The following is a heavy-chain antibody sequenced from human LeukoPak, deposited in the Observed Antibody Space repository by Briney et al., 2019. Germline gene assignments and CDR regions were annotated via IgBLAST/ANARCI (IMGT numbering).Heavy chain of an antibody. J-gene: IGHJ6*01. V-gene: IGHV3-13*05. CDR3: ARDLHYYDSSGYYYYYGMDV. CDR2: ICTAGDP. D-gene: IGHD3-22*01. Sequence: GGSLRLSCAASGFTFSNYDMHWVRQATGKGLEWVSAICTAGDPKYPGSVKGRFTISRENAKNSLYLQMNSLRAGDTAVYYFARDLHYYDSSGYYYYYGMDVWGQGATVTVSS. CDR1: GFTFSNYD.